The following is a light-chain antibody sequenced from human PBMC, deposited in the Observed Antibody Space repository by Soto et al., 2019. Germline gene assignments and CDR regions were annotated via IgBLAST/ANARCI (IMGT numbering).Light chain of an antibody. CDR1: QSVSSY. CDR3: QQRSNPFT. V-gene: IGKV3-11*01. Sequence: EIVLTQSPATLSLSPGERATLSCRASQSVSSYLAWYQQKPGQAPRLLIYDASNRATGIPARFSGSGSGTDFTLTINRLEPEDFAVYYCQQRSNPFTFGPGTKVDIK. J-gene: IGKJ3*01. CDR2: DAS.